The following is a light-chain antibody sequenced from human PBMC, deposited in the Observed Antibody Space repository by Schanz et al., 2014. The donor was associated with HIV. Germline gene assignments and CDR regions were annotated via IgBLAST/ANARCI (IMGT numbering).Light chain of an antibody. V-gene: IGKV3-11*01. CDR3: QHRRYWGLT. CDR1: QSVSSY. CDR2: DAS. Sequence: EIVLTQSPATLFLSPGTRATLSCRASQSVSSYLAWYQQKPGQAPRLLIYDASNRATGIPARFRGSGSGTVITLTISSLEPEDVAVYYYQHRRYWGLTFSGGTKLETK. J-gene: IGKJ4*01.